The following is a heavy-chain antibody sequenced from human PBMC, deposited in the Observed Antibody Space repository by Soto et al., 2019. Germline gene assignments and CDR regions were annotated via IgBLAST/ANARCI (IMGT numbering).Heavy chain of an antibody. V-gene: IGHV1-69*02. CDR3: SVGSPLGEIGIPDYYYYYMDV. CDR1: GGTFSSYT. CDR2: IIPILGIT. D-gene: IGHD3-16*02. Sequence: GASVKVSCKASGGTFSSYTISWVRQAPGQRLEWMGRIIPILGITKYSQKFQGRVTITRDTSTSTAYMELSSLRSEDTAVYYCSVGSPLGEIGIPDYYYYYMDVWGKGTTVTVSS. J-gene: IGHJ6*03.